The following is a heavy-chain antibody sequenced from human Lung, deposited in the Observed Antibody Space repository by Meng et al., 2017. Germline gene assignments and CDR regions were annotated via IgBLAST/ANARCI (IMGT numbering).Heavy chain of an antibody. CDR3: ARDRILLVRGVITPFDY. J-gene: IGHJ4*02. V-gene: IGHV4-61*02. CDR1: GGSISSGSYY. CDR2: IYTSGST. Sequence: SVTLSLTCTVSGGSISSGSYYWSWIRQPAGKGLEWIGRIYTSGSTNYNPSLKSRVTISVDTSKNQFSLKLSSVTAADTAVYYCARDRILLVRGVITPFDYWGQGTLVTVSS. D-gene: IGHD3-10*01.